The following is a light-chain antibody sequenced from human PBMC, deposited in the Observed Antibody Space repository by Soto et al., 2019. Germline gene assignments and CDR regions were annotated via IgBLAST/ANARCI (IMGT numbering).Light chain of an antibody. Sequence: IQTTQSPSTLSTSLGARVHITCLASQGISSWLAWYQQKPGKVPKLLIYDASSLESGVPSRFSGSGSGTDFTLTISSLQPEDFATYYCQQYDSYPQTFGQGTKVDIK. CDR1: QGISSW. CDR3: QQYDSYPQT. CDR2: DAS. V-gene: IGKV1-5*01. J-gene: IGKJ1*01.